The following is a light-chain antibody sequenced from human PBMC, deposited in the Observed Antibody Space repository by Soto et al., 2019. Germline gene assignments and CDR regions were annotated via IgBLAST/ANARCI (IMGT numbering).Light chain of an antibody. J-gene: IGKJ1*01. Sequence: EIVLTQSPGTLSLSPEDRATLSGRASQTVTGNSLAWYHQKPGQAPRLLIHSASSRATGIPDRFSASGSGTDFTLTISRLEPEDFAVYYCQQYSASPRTFGQGTRVEIK. CDR2: SAS. CDR1: QTVTGNS. CDR3: QQYSASPRT. V-gene: IGKV3-20*01.